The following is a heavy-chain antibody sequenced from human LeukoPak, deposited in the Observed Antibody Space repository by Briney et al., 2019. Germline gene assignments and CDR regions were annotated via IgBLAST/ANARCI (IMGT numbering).Heavy chain of an antibody. CDR3: AKGYGTTGTASSNWFDP. D-gene: IGHD1-1*01. CDR2: ISECGDST. CDR1: GFTLSRHA. V-gene: IGHV3-23*01. J-gene: IGHJ5*02. Sequence: GGPLRLSCAPSGFTLSRHAMTWVRRAPGGGREWVSAISECGDSTSYAVPVKARFTISRDNSKNTLYLQMNSLRDEDTALYYCAKGYGTTGTASSNWFDPWGQGTLVTVSS.